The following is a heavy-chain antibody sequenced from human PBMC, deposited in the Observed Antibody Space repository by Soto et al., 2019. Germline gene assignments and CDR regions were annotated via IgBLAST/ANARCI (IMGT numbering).Heavy chain of an antibody. CDR2: ISSSSSYI. Sequence: GGSLRLSCAASGFTFSSYIMNWVGQSPGKGLEWVSSISSSSSYIYYADSVKGRFTISRDNAKNSLYLQMNSLRAEDTAVYYCAREKSGYESSSRYDFDYWGQGTLVTVSS. D-gene: IGHD6-13*01. CDR1: GFTFSSYI. J-gene: IGHJ4*02. V-gene: IGHV3-21*01. CDR3: AREKSGYESSSRYDFDY.